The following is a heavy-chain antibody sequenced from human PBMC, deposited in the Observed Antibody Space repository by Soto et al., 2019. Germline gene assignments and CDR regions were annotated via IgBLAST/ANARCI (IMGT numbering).Heavy chain of an antibody. CDR2: IYWDDDE. CDR1: GFSLTTIGVG. V-gene: IGHV2-5*02. D-gene: IGHD3-3*01. J-gene: IGHJ4*02. Sequence: QISLKESGPTLVNPTQTLTLTCTFSGFSLTTIGVGVGWIRQPPGKALEWLALIYWDDDERYSPFLKSRLTITKDTSKNQVALTMTNMDPADTGTYFCARRLTSTDIFDYWGQGTLVTVSS. CDR3: ARRLTSTDIFDY.